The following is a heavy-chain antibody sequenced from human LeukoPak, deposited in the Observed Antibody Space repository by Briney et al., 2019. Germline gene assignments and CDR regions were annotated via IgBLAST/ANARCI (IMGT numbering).Heavy chain of an antibody. J-gene: IGHJ2*01. Sequence: SETLSLTCTVSGGSVSSYYWSWIRQPPGKGLEWIGYIYYSGSTNYNPSLKSRVTISVDTSKNQFSLKLSSVTAADTAVYYCARRAYGSGSFSNYWYFDLWGRGTLVTVSS. CDR2: IYYSGST. CDR1: GGSVSSYY. V-gene: IGHV4-59*08. CDR3: ARRAYGSGSFSNYWYFDL. D-gene: IGHD3-10*01.